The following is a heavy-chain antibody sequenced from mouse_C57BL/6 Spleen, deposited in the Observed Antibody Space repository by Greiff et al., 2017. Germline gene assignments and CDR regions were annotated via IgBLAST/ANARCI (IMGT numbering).Heavy chain of an antibody. Sequence: QVQLQQPGAELVRPGSSVKLSCKASGYTFTSYWMDWVKQRPGQGLEWIGNIYPSDSETHYNQKFKDKATLTVDKSSSTAYMQLSSLTSEDSAVYYCARSGNDYAMDYWGQGTSVTASS. CDR2: IYPSDSET. CDR1: GYTFTSYW. V-gene: IGHV1-61*01. CDR3: ARSGNDYAMDY. D-gene: IGHD2-1*01. J-gene: IGHJ4*01.